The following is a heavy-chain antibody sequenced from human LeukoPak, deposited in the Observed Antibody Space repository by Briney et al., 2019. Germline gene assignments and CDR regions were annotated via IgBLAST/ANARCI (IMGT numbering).Heavy chain of an antibody. CDR1: GFTFSRYE. D-gene: IGHD6-13*01. CDR2: ITSSGSTT. J-gene: IGHJ4*02. V-gene: IGHV3-48*03. CDR3: AREAYSSSDY. Sequence: GGSLRLSCAASGFTFSRYEMNWVRQAPGKGLEWVSYITSSGSTTYLADSVKGRFTISRDNAKNSLYLQMNSLRAEDTAVYYCAREAYSSSDYWGQGTLVTVSS.